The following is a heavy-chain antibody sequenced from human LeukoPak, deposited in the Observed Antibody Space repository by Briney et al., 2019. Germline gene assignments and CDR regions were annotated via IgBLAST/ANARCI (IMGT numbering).Heavy chain of an antibody. CDR3: AKDSRVTMIVVVDYYYYYMDV. Sequence: GGSLRLSCAASGFTFSSYWMHWVRQAPGKGLEWVSAISGSGGSTYYADSVKGRFTISRDNSKNTLYLQMNSLRAEDTAVYYCAKDSRVTMIVVVDYYYYYMDVWGKGTTVTVSS. CDR1: GFTFSSYW. V-gene: IGHV3-23*01. CDR2: ISGSGGST. J-gene: IGHJ6*03. D-gene: IGHD3-22*01.